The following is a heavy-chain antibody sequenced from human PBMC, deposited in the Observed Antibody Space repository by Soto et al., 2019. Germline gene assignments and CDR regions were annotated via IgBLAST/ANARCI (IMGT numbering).Heavy chain of an antibody. Sequence: SVKVSCKASGGTFSSYAISWVRQAPGQGLEWMGGIIPIFGTANYAQKFQGRVTITADKSTSTAYMELSSLRSEDTAVYYCARDARSGNYNWFDPWGQGTLVTVSS. CDR2: IIPIFGTA. J-gene: IGHJ5*02. D-gene: IGHD1-26*01. CDR1: GGTFSSYA. CDR3: ARDARSGNYNWFDP. V-gene: IGHV1-69*06.